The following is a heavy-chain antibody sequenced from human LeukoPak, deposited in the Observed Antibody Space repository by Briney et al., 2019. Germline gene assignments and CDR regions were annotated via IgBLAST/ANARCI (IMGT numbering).Heavy chain of an antibody. Sequence: PSETLSLTCTVSGGSISSNSYYWSWIRQPAGKGLECIGRFYSSGSTNYNPSLKSRVTISIDTSKNQLSLKLTSVTAADTAVYFCARGRLRSSGFYGFDYWGQGILVTVSS. CDR2: FYSSGST. CDR1: GGSISSNSYY. V-gene: IGHV4-61*02. J-gene: IGHJ4*02. D-gene: IGHD6-19*01. CDR3: ARGRLRSSGFYGFDY.